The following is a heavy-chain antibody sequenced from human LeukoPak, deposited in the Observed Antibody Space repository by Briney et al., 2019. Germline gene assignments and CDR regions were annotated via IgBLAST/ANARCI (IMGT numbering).Heavy chain of an antibody. CDR2: IVPIFGTA. Sequence: SVKVSSNASGGTFSSYAISWVRQAPGQGLEWMGGIVPIFGTANYAQKLQVRVTTTAEKSTSTAYSELSSMLMKAPAVNYCTRVPVRGVILGYYMHVWGKGTTVSVSS. CDR3: TRVPVRGVILGYYMHV. D-gene: IGHD3-10*01. V-gene: IGHV1-69*06. CDR1: GGTFSSYA. J-gene: IGHJ6*03.